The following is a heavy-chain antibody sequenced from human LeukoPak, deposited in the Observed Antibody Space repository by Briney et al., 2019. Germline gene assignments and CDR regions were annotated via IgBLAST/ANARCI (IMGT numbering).Heavy chain of an antibody. CDR2: INPNSGGT. J-gene: IGHJ4*02. V-gene: IGHV1-2*02. Sequence: ASVKVSCKASGYTFTGYYMHWVRQAPGQGLEWMGWINPNSGGTNYAQKFQGRVTMTRDTSISTAYMELSRLRSDDTAAYYCARPNFWSGYYQGYWGQGTLVTVSS. D-gene: IGHD3-3*01. CDR1: GYTFTGYY. CDR3: ARPNFWSGYYQGY.